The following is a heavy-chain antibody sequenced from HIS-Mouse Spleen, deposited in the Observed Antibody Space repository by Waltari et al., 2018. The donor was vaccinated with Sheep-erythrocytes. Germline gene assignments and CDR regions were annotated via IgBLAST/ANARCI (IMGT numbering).Heavy chain of an antibody. V-gene: IGHV3-30*18. CDR1: GFTFSSYG. D-gene: IGHD3-16*01. Sequence: QVQLVESGGGVVQPGRSLRLSCAASGFTFSSYGMHWVRQAPGKGLEWVAVISYDGSNKYYADSVKGRFIISRDNSKNTLYLQMNSLRAEDTAVYYCAKGGFGGNSNDAFDIWGQGTMVTVSS. J-gene: IGHJ3*02. CDR3: AKGGFGGNSNDAFDI. CDR2: ISYDGSNK.